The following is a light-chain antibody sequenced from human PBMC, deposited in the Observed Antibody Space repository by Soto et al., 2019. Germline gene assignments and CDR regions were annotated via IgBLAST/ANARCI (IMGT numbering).Light chain of an antibody. CDR1: SSDVGGYNY. Sequence: SVLTQPASVSGSPGQSITISCTGTSSDVGGYNYVSWYQQHPGKAPKLMIYDVSNRPSGVSNRFSGSKSGNTASLTISGLQAEDEADYYCSSYTSSSSLDVVLGGGTKLTLL. CDR3: SSYTSSSSLDVV. CDR2: DVS. J-gene: IGLJ2*01. V-gene: IGLV2-14*01.